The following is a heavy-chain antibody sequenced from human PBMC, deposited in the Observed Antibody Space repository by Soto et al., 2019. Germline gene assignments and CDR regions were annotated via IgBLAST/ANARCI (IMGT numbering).Heavy chain of an antibody. J-gene: IGHJ4*02. V-gene: IGHV4-31*03. D-gene: IGHD4-17*01. CDR1: GGSISSGGYY. Sequence: QVQLQEPGPGLVKPSQTLSLTCTVSGGSISSGGYYWSWIRQHPGKGLEWIGYIYHRGSTYYNPSLKSRVTIPVGTSKNQFSLKLSSVTAADTAVYYWARDVRNSGADYWGQGTLVTVSS. CDR3: ARDVRNSGADY. CDR2: IYHRGST.